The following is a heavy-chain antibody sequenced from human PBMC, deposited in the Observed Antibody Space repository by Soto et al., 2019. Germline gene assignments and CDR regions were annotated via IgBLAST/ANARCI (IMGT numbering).Heavy chain of an antibody. CDR2: IYWDDDK. J-gene: IGHJ4*02. Sequence: QITLKESGPTLVKPTQTLTLTCTFSGFSLSTSGVGVGWIRQPPGKALEWLALIYWDDDKLYSPSLKSRLTITKNTTKNQVVLTMTNMHPVDTATYYCAHRPSYCSGGSCYSGFDYWGQGTLVTVSS. D-gene: IGHD2-15*01. V-gene: IGHV2-5*02. CDR3: AHRPSYCSGGSCYSGFDY. CDR1: GFSLSTSGVG.